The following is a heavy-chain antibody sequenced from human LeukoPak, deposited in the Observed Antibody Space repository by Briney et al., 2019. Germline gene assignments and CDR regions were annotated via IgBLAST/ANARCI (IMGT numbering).Heavy chain of an antibody. D-gene: IGHD6-19*01. CDR3: ARSWSSGWYFAPYYYYGMDV. J-gene: IGHJ6*02. V-gene: IGHV1-3*01. Sequence: EASVKVSCTASGYTFTSYAMHWVRQAPGQRLEWMGWINAGNGNTKYSQKFQGRVTITRDTSASTAYMELSSLRSEDTAVYYCARSWSSGWYFAPYYYYGMDVWGQGTTVTVSS. CDR1: GYTFTSYA. CDR2: INAGNGNT.